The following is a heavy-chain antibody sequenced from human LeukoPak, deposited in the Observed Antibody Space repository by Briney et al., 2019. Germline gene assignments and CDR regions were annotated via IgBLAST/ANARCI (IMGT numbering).Heavy chain of an antibody. CDR1: GFTFSSYA. D-gene: IGHD5-18*01. CDR2: ISGSGGST. Sequence: GGSLRLSCAASGFTFSSYAMSWVRQAPGKGLEWVSAISGSGGSTYYADSVKGRFTISRDNSKNTLYLQMNSLRAEDTAIYYCAKANRYSYGPDAFDIWGQGTMVTVSS. V-gene: IGHV3-23*01. J-gene: IGHJ3*02. CDR3: AKANRYSYGPDAFDI.